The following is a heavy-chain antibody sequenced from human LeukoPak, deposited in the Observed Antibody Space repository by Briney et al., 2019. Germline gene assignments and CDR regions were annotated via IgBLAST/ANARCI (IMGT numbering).Heavy chain of an antibody. CDR2: ISGSGAA. Sequence: GGSLRLSCAASGFTFSSYAMSWVRQAPGKGLEWVSAISGSGAAYYADSVKDRFTISRDNSKDTLYLQMSSLRAEDTALYYCARGQWLVTSSFDSWGQGMLVTVSS. V-gene: IGHV3-23*01. CDR3: ARGQWLVTSSFDS. J-gene: IGHJ4*02. D-gene: IGHD6-19*01. CDR1: GFTFSSYA.